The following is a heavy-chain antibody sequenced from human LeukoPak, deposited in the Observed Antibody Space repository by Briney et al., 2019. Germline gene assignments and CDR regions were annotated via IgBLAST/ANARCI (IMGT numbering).Heavy chain of an antibody. CDR1: GGSISSYYW. D-gene: IGHD6-19*01. Sequence: TLSLTCTVSGGSISSYYWSWIRQSPGKGLEWLALIYWDDDNRYSPSLRSRLTITKDTSKNQVVLTMANMDPVDTGTYYCAHRQFDGWWTFDYWGQGTLVTVSS. CDR2: IYWDDDN. J-gene: IGHJ4*02. V-gene: IGHV2-5*08. CDR3: AHRQFDGWWTFDY.